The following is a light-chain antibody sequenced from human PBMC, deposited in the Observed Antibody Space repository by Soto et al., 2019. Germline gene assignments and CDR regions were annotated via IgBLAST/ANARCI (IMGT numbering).Light chain of an antibody. V-gene: IGKV4-1*01. Sequence: DIVLTQSPDSLAVSLGERATINCKSSQTVLSSSNNKSYLAWYQQKPGQPPKLLIYWASIRESGVPDRFSGSGSGTDFTLTISSLQAEDVAVYYCQQYYNAPWTFGQGTKVEIK. CDR1: QTVLSSSNNKSY. J-gene: IGKJ1*01. CDR2: WAS. CDR3: QQYYNAPWT.